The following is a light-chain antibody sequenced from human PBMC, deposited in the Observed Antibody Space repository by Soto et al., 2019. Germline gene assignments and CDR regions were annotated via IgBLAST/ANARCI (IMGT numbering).Light chain of an antibody. V-gene: IGKV3-11*01. CDR1: QSVSTY. CDR3: QQRNNWWT. J-gene: IGKJ1*01. Sequence: ETVLTQSPATLSLSPGERATLSCRASQSVSTYLAWYQQKPGQAPRLLIYDASSRATGIPARFSGSGSGTDFTLTFSSLEPEDFAVYYCQQRNNWWTFGQGTKVDIK. CDR2: DAS.